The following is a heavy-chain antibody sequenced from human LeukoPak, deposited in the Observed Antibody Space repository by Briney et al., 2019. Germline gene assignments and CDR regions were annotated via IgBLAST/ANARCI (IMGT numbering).Heavy chain of an antibody. CDR3: AKDLGSDIVVVPAAMLGATFDY. CDR2: IRYDGSNK. CDR1: GFTFSSYG. V-gene: IGHV3-30*02. Sequence: GGSLRLSCAASGFTFSSYGMHWVRQAPGKGLEWVAFIRYDGSNKYYADSMKGRFTISRDNSKNTLYLQMNSLRAEDTAVYYCAKDLGSDIVVVPAAMLGATFDYWGQGTLVTVSS. D-gene: IGHD2-2*01. J-gene: IGHJ4*02.